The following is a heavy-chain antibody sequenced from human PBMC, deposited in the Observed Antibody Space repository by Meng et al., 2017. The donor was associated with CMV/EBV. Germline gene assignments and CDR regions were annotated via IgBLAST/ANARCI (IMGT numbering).Heavy chain of an antibody. CDR1: TFSSYS. V-gene: IGHV3-21*01. J-gene: IGHJ5*02. D-gene: IGHD2-2*02. CDR2: ISSSSSYI. Sequence: TFSSYSMNWVRQAPGKGLEWVSSISSSSSYIYYADSVKGRFTISRDNAKNSLYLQMNSLRAEDTAMYYCARDLGGCSSTSCYKGWFDPWGQGTLVTVSS. CDR3: ARDLGGCSSTSCYKGWFDP.